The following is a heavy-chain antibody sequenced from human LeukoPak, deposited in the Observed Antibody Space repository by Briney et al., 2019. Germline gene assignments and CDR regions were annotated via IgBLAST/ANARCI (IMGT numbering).Heavy chain of an antibody. D-gene: IGHD1-26*01. Sequence: PGGSLRLSCGASGFTFSRYAMFWVRQTPRKGLEWVSGISGSDDRTYYADSLEGRFTISRDNKKNTLSLQMNSLTVEDTAIYYCAKGWALGSYHYMEVWGKGTTVTVSS. CDR1: GFTFSRYA. CDR3: AKGWALGSYHYMEV. CDR2: ISGSDDRT. V-gene: IGHV3-23*01. J-gene: IGHJ6*03.